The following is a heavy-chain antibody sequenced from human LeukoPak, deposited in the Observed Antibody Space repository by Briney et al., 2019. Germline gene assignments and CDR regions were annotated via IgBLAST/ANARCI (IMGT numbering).Heavy chain of an antibody. CDR2: ISYDGSNK. Sequence: GGSLRLSCAASGFTFSSYAMHWVRQAPGKGLEWVAVISYDGSNKYYADSVKGRFTISRDNSKNTLYLQMNSLRAEDTAVYYCARDTRSSGNYYYYGMDVWGQGTTVTVSS. CDR1: GFTFSSYA. D-gene: IGHD6-19*01. CDR3: ARDTRSSGNYYYYGMDV. J-gene: IGHJ6*02. V-gene: IGHV3-30-3*01.